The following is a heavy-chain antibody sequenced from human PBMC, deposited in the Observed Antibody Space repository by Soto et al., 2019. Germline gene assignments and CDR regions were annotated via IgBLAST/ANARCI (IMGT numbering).Heavy chain of an antibody. CDR2: IYPGDSDT. Sequence: PGESLKISYQGSGYSFTSYWIGWVRQMPGKGLEWMGIIYPGDSDTRYSPSFQGQVTISADKSISTAYLQWSSLTAEDTAVYYCAREDGIAGETSAFDYWGHGTLVTVSS. J-gene: IGHJ4*01. CDR1: GYSFTSYW. V-gene: IGHV5-51*01. CDR3: AREDGIAGETSAFDY. D-gene: IGHD1-26*01.